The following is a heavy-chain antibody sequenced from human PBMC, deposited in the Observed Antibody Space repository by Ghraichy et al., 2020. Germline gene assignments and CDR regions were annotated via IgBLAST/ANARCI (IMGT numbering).Heavy chain of an antibody. CDR1: GDSINSYY. CDR3: ARDEGYRTFDY. V-gene: IGHV4-59*01. D-gene: IGHD1-1*01. Sequence: SETLSLTCTVSGDSINSYYWSWIRQPPGKGLEWIAYIYYSGSTNYNPSLKSRVTISVDTSKNQFSLKLSSVTAADTAVYYCARDEGYRTFDYWGQGTLVTVSS. J-gene: IGHJ4*02. CDR2: IYYSGST.